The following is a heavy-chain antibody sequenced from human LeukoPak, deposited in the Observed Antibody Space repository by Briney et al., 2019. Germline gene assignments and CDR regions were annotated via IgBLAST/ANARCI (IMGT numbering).Heavy chain of an antibody. D-gene: IGHD3-22*01. CDR3: ARDSDYDSSGYLVY. V-gene: IGHV3-33*01. J-gene: IGHJ4*02. CDR1: GFTLSSYG. Sequence: GRSLRLSCAASGFTLSSYGMHWVRQAPGKGLEWVAVIWYDGSNKYYADSVKGRFTISRANSKNTLYLQMNSLRAEDTAVYYCARDSDYDSSGYLVYWGQGTLVTVSS. CDR2: IWYDGSNK.